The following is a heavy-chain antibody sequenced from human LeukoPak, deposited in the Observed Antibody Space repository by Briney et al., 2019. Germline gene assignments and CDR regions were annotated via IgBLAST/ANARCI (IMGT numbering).Heavy chain of an antibody. J-gene: IGHJ4*02. Sequence: SETLSLTCTVSGGSISSGGYYWSWTRQHPGKGLEWIGYIYYSGSTYYNPSLKSRVTISVDTSKNQFSLKLSSVTAADTAVYYCARLRSGSSGWYYFDYWGQGTLVTVSS. CDR3: ARLRSGSSGWYYFDY. CDR2: IYYSGST. V-gene: IGHV4-31*03. D-gene: IGHD6-19*01. CDR1: GGSISSGGYY.